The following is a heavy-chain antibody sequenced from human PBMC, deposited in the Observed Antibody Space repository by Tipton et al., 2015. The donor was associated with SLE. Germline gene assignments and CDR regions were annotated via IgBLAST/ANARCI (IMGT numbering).Heavy chain of an antibody. D-gene: IGHD6-13*01. CDR3: TTSASTWYRAFDI. J-gene: IGHJ3*02. Sequence: GSLRLSCTASGFTFRNAWMNWVRQAPGKGLEWVGRIKSKTDGGTTDYAAPVKGRITISRDDSKNTLYLQMNSLKTDDTAVYFCTTSASTWYRAFDIWGQGTMVTVSS. V-gene: IGHV3-15*01. CDR2: IKSKTDGGTT. CDR1: GFTFRNAW.